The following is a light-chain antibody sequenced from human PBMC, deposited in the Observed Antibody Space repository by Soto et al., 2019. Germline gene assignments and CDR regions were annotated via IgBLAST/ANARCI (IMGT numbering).Light chain of an antibody. J-gene: IGKJ1*01. CDR2: GAS. V-gene: IGKV3-20*01. CDR3: QQYGSSPWT. CDR1: QGAGSTH. Sequence: EIVLTQSPGTLSLSPGERATLSCRASQGAGSTHLAWYQQKPGQAPRLLIYGASSRATGIPDRFSGSGSGTDFTLTISRLEPEDFAVYYCQQYGSSPWTFGQGTKVEIK.